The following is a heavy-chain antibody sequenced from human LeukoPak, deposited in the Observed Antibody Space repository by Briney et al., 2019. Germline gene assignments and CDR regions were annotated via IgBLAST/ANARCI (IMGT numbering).Heavy chain of an antibody. CDR3: AREGYSSSWYSPLRYGMDV. Sequence: PSETLPLTCTVSGGSISSYYWSWIRQPAGKGLEWIGRIYTSGSTNYNPSLKSRVTMSVDTSKNQFSLKLSSVTAADTAVYYCAREGYSSSWYSPLRYGMDVWGQGTTVTVSS. D-gene: IGHD6-13*01. J-gene: IGHJ6*02. CDR1: GGSISSYY. V-gene: IGHV4-4*07. CDR2: IYTSGST.